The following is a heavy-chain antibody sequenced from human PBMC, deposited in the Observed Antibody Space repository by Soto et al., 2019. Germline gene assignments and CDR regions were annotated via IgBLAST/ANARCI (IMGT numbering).Heavy chain of an antibody. D-gene: IGHD3-3*01. CDR2: IDPSDSYT. J-gene: IGHJ6*02. Sequence: GESLKISCKGAGYSFTSYWISWVRQMPGKGLGWMGRIDPSDSYTNYSPSFQGHVTISADKSISTAYLQWSSLKASDTAMYYCARRQHYDFWSGYPFYYYYGMDVWGQGTTVTVSS. V-gene: IGHV5-10-1*01. CDR3: ARRQHYDFWSGYPFYYYYGMDV. CDR1: GYSFTSYW.